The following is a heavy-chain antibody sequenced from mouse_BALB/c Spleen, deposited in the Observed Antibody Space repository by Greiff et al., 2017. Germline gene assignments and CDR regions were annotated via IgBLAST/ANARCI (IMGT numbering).Heavy chain of an antibody. J-gene: IGHJ2*01. CDR2: ISSGSSTI. CDR3: ARLYGNYLDY. D-gene: IGHD2-10*02. V-gene: IGHV5-17*02. CDR1: GFTFSSFG. Sequence: EVKVVESGGGLVQPGGSRKLSCAASGFTFSSFGMHWVRQAPEKGLEWVAYISSGSSTIYYADTVKGRFTISRDNPKNTLFLQMTSLRSEDTAMYYCARLYGNYLDYWGQGTTLTVSS.